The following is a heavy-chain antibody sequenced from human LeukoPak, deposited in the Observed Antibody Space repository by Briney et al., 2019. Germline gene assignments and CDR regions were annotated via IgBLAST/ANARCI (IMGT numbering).Heavy chain of an antibody. J-gene: IGHJ4*02. D-gene: IGHD5-12*01. CDR2: IYYSGST. CDR1: GGSISSGDYY. V-gene: IGHV4-30-4*01. Sequence: SQTLSLTCTVSGGSISSGDYYWSWIRQPPGKGLEWIGYIYYSGSTYYNPSLKSRVTISVDTSKNQFSLKLSSVTAADTAVYYCARDSGYDFPFDYWGQGTLVTVSS. CDR3: ARDSGYDFPFDY.